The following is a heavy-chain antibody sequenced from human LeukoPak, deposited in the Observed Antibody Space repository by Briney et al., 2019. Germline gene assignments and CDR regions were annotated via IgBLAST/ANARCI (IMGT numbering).Heavy chain of an antibody. V-gene: IGHV3-23*01. Sequence: GGSLRLSCAASGFTFSSFAMTWVRQAPGKRLEWVSLISASGSPTYYADSVKGRFTISRDNSKNTLYLQMNSLRADDTAVYYCARASDYGAPRDAFDIWGQGTTVTVSS. D-gene: IGHD4-17*01. CDR2: ISASGSPT. CDR1: GFTFSSFA. J-gene: IGHJ3*02. CDR3: ARASDYGAPRDAFDI.